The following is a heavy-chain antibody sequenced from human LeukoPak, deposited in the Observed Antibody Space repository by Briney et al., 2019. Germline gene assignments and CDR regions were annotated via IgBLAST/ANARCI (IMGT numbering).Heavy chain of an antibody. V-gene: IGHV1-46*01. Sequence: GASVKVSCKASGYTFTIYYIHWVRQAPGQGLEWMGLINPSGGSTNYAQKFQGRVTMTRDTSKNQFSLKLSSVTAADTAVYYCARREDGYDILTGSFDYWGQGTLVTVSS. J-gene: IGHJ4*02. D-gene: IGHD3-9*01. CDR2: INPSGGST. CDR3: ARREDGYDILTGSFDY. CDR1: GYTFTIYY.